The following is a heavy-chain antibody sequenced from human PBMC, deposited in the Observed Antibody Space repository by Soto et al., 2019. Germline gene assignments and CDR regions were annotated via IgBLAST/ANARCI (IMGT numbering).Heavy chain of an antibody. CDR1: GGTFSSYT. CDR2: IIPILGIA. CDR3: ARDRDNWNDGDFFDY. V-gene: IGHV1-69*04. Sequence: SVKVSCKASGGTFSSYTISWVRQAPGQGLEWMGRIIPILGIANYAQKFQGRVTITADKSTSTAYMELSSLRSEDTAVYYCARDRDNWNDGDFFDYWGQGTLVTVSS. J-gene: IGHJ4*02. D-gene: IGHD1-20*01.